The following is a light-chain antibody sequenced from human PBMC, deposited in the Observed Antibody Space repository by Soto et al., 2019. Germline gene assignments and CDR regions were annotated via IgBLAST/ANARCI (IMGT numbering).Light chain of an antibody. Sequence: QSVLTQPPSASGTPGQRVTISCSGSSSHIGSNTVNWYQQLPGTAPKLLIYSNNQRPSGVPDRFSGSKSGTSASLAISGLQSEDEADYYCAAWDDSLNGHYVFGTGTKLTVL. CDR1: SSHIGSNT. J-gene: IGLJ1*01. CDR2: SNN. CDR3: AAWDDSLNGHYV. V-gene: IGLV1-44*01.